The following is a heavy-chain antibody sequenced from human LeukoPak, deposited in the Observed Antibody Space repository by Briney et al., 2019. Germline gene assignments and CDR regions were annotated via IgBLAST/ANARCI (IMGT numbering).Heavy chain of an antibody. D-gene: IGHD3-22*01. V-gene: IGHV1-69*04. J-gene: IGHJ4*02. CDR3: ARAGVTYYYDSSGYYLDY. Sequence: RASVKVSCKASGGTFSSYAISWVRQAPGQGLEWMGRIIPILGIANYAQKFQGRVTITADKSTSRAYMELSSLRSEDTAVYYCARAGVTYYYDSSGYYLDYWGQGTLVTVSS. CDR1: GGTFSSYA. CDR2: IIPILGIA.